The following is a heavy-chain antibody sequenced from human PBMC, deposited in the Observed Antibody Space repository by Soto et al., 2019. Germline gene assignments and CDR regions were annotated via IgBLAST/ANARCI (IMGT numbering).Heavy chain of an antibody. D-gene: IGHD2-15*01. CDR1: GFTFSSYG. J-gene: IGHJ3*02. CDR3: ASGGVVVAATPYAFDI. Sequence: GGSLRLSCAASGFTFSSYGMHWVRQAPGKGLEWVAVIWYDGSNKYYADSVKGRFTISRDNSKNTLYLQMNSLRAEDTAVYYCASGGVVVAATPYAFDIWGQGTMVTVSS. V-gene: IGHV3-33*01. CDR2: IWYDGSNK.